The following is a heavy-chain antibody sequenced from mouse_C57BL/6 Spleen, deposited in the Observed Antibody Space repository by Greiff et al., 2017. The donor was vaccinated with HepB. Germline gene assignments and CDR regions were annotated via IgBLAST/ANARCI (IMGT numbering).Heavy chain of an antibody. CDR1: GFTFSSYG. Sequence: EVQRVESGGDLVKPGGSLKLSCAASGFTFSSYGMSWVRQTPDKRLEWVATISSGGSYTYYPDSVKGRFTISRDNAKNTLYLQMSSLKSEDTAMYYCARHGYYDYDDYAMDYWGQGTSVTVSS. D-gene: IGHD2-4*01. V-gene: IGHV5-6*01. J-gene: IGHJ4*01. CDR2: ISSGGSYT. CDR3: ARHGYYDYDDYAMDY.